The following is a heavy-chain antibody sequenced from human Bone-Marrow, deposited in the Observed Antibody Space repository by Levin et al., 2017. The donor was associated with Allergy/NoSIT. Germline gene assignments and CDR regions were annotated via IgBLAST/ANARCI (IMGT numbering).Heavy chain of an antibody. CDR3: VKDKRAATPDYWDY. J-gene: IGHJ4*02. CDR2: ISWNSVNL. D-gene: IGHD2-15*01. CDR1: GFTFDDYA. V-gene: IGHV3-9*01. Sequence: GGSLRLSCAASGFTFDDYAMHWVRQGPGKGLEWVSGISWNSVNLAYADSVKGRFTISRDNAKNSLSLKMNRMRPEDTALYYGVKDKRAATPDYWDYWGQGTLVTVSS.